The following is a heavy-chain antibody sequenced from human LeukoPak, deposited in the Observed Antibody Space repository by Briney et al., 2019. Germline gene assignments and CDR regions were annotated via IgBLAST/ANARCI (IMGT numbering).Heavy chain of an antibody. D-gene: IGHD6-13*01. V-gene: IGHV5-51*01. Sequence: GESLKISCKGSGYSFSNYWIGWVRQMTGKGLEWMGIIYPGDSDTRYSPSFQGQVTMSADKSISTAYLQWSSLKASDTAMYYCARQIIAAAGRNFDYWGQGTLVTVSS. CDR2: IYPGDSDT. CDR1: GYSFSNYW. J-gene: IGHJ4*02. CDR3: ARQIIAAAGRNFDY.